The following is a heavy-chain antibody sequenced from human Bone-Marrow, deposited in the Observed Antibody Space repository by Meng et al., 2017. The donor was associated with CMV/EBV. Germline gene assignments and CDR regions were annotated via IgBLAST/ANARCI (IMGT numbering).Heavy chain of an antibody. V-gene: IGHV3-53*03. D-gene: IGHD3-3*01. CDR3: AMVFWSGYSLDWFDP. Sequence: WVRQPPGKGLECVSVIYGSGTTYYADSVKGRFTISRDNSKNTLYLQMNSLRVEDTAVYYCAMVFWSGYSLDWFDPWGQGTLVTVSS. CDR2: IYGSGTT. J-gene: IGHJ5*02.